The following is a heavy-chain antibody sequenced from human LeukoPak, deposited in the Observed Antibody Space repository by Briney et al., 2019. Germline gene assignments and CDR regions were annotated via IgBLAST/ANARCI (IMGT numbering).Heavy chain of an antibody. CDR1: GFPYSRYS. Sequence: GGSLRLSCAVSGFPYSRYSMNWVRHAPGKAMECTSSISSTSSYSYHADSVNGRFTISRDDSKNTLYLQMNSLTAEDTAVYYCARSQAYWGQGTLVTVSS. J-gene: IGHJ4*02. CDR2: ISSTSSYS. CDR3: ARSQAY. V-gene: IGHV3-21*01.